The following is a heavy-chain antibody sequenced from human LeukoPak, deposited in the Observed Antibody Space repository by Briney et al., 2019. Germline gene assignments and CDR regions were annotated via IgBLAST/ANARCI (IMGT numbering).Heavy chain of an antibody. D-gene: IGHD6-19*01. CDR3: AKAGGSGWYVSLADY. Sequence: GGSLRLSCTASGFTFRSYAMSWVRQAPGKGLEWVSDIGGSGGSTYYADSVERRYTISRDNSKNTLYLQMNSLRAEDTAVYYCAKAGGSGWYVSLADYWGQGTLVTVSS. V-gene: IGHV3-23*01. J-gene: IGHJ4*02. CDR2: IGGSGGST. CDR1: GFTFRSYA.